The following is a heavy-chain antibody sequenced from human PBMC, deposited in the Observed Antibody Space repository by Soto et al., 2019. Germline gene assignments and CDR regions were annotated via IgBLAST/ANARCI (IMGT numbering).Heavy chain of an antibody. J-gene: IGHJ4*02. CDR1: GYTFTSYC. D-gene: IGHD3-10*01. CDR3: ARDHRNTEAYGDY. Sequence: ASVKVSWKASGYTFTSYCISWVLQAPGQGLEWMGWISAYNGNTNYAQKLQGRVTMTTDTSTSTAYMELRSLRSDDTAVYYCARDHRNTEAYGDYWGQGTLVTVSS. V-gene: IGHV1-18*01. CDR2: ISAYNGNT.